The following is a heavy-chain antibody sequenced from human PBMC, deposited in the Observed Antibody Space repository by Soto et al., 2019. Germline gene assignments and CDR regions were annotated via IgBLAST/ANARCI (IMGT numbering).Heavy chain of an antibody. D-gene: IGHD3-16*02. J-gene: IGHJ5*02. CDR3: AREQHDYVWGSYRYTPFDP. V-gene: IGHV1-3*01. CDR1: GYTFTSYA. CDR2: INAGNGNT. Sequence: SVKVSCKASGYTFTSYAMHCVLQSPLQRLEWMGWINAGNGNTKYSQKFQGRVTITRDTSASTAYMELSSLRSEDTAVYYCAREQHDYVWGSYRYTPFDPWGQGTLVTVSS.